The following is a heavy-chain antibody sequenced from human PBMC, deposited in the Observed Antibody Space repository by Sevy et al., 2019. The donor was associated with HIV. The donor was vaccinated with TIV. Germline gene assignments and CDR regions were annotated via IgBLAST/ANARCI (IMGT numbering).Heavy chain of an antibody. Sequence: GGSLRLSCAASVFTFSDYAIHWVRQAPGKGLEWVAFIWYDGSNKYYTDFVKGRFAISRDNSKNTLYLQMNSLRVEDTAVYYCAKLVVPAASNDDILTGYPDLRVNYGMDVWGQGTTVTVSS. CDR3: AKLVVPAASNDDILTGYPDLRVNYGMDV. CDR2: IWYDGSNK. J-gene: IGHJ6*02. CDR1: VFTFSDYA. V-gene: IGHV3-30*02. D-gene: IGHD3-9*01.